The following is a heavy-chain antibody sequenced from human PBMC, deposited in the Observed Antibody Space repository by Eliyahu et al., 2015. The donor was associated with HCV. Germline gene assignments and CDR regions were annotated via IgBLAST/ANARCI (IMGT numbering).Heavy chain of an antibody. V-gene: IGHV4-39*01. CDR2: XYYSGST. Sequence: QLQLQESGPGLVKPSETLSLXCTVSGGSISSSSYYWGWIRQPPGXGLEWIGXXYYSGSTYYNPSLKSRVTISVDTSKNQFSLKLSSVTTADTAVYYCASLKPGYSSSWGASPWGQRTLVTVSS. CDR3: ASLKPGYSSSWGASP. D-gene: IGHD6-13*01. CDR1: GGSISSSSYY. J-gene: IGHJ5*02.